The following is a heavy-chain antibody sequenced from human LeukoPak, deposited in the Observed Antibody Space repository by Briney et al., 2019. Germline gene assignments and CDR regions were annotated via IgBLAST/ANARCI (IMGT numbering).Heavy chain of an antibody. J-gene: IGHJ6*03. CDR1: GGSFSGYY. Sequence: SETLSLTCAVYGGSFSGYYWSWIHQPPGKGLEWIGEINHSGSTNYNPSLKSRVTISVDTSKNQFSLKLSSVTAADTAVYYCARHFWNYGSGSINYYYYYMDVWGKGTTVTISS. CDR2: INHSGST. V-gene: IGHV4-34*01. D-gene: IGHD3-10*01. CDR3: ARHFWNYGSGSINYYYYYMDV.